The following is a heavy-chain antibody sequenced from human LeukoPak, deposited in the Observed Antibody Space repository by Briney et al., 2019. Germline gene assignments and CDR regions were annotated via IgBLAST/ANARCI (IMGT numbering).Heavy chain of an antibody. V-gene: IGHV3-30*04. Sequence: GTSLRLSCAASGFTFSTYAMHWVRQAPGKGLEWVAFIRGDGTNKYNGDSVKGRFTISRDNSRNTVYLEMNSLRVEDTAVYLKGGSGYSLFDYWGQGTLVTVSS. CDR1: GFTFSTYA. CDR2: IRGDGTNK. J-gene: IGHJ4*02. CDR3: GGSGYSLFDY. D-gene: IGHD3-22*01.